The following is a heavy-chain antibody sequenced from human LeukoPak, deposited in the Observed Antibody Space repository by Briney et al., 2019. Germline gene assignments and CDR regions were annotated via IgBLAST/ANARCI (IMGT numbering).Heavy chain of an antibody. V-gene: IGHV4-4*02. Sequence: SETLSLTCAVSVGSISSSNWWSWLRQPPGKGLEWIGQIYHSGSTNYNPSLKSRVTISVDTPKNQFSLKLSSVTAADTAVYYCATSPPRGVLLWFGESSFDYWGQGTLSPSPQ. CDR2: IYHSGST. CDR1: VGSISSSNW. D-gene: IGHD3-10*01. J-gene: IGHJ4*02. CDR3: ATSPPRGVLLWFGESSFDY.